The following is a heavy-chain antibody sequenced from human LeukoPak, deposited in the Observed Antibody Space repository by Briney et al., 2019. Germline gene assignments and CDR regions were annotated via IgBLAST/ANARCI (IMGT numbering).Heavy chain of an antibody. V-gene: IGHV3-23*01. CDR1: GFTFSNYG. CDR2: ISGGGGTT. Sequence: HPGGSLRLSCAASGFTFSNYGMIWVRQAPGKGLEWVALISGGGGTTYYADFVKGRFTISRDNSKNTLYLQMNSLRDEDTAVYYCAKGRRGYSYGSDVWGKGTTVTISS. J-gene: IGHJ6*04. D-gene: IGHD3-16*02. CDR3: AKGRRGYSYGSDV.